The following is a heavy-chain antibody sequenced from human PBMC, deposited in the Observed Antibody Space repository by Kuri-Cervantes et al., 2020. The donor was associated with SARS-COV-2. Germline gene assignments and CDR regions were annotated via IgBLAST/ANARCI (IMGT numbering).Heavy chain of an antibody. CDR1: GFIFSDAW. V-gene: IGHV3-15*01. Sequence: GESLKISCAASGFIFSDAWMSWVRQAPGKGLEWIGRIKSKADDETRDYAGPVKGRFTISRGDSTNTLYLQMNSPKIEDTAMYYCTTGSIRGQWLVPRRHDAFDFWGQWTMVTVSS. J-gene: IGHJ3*01. D-gene: IGHD6-19*01. CDR3: TTGSIRGQWLVPRRHDAFDF. CDR2: IKSKADDETR.